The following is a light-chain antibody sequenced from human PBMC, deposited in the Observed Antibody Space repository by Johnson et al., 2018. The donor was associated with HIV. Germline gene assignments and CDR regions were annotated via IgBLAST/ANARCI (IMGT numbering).Light chain of an antibody. Sequence: QSVLTQPPSVSAAPGQKVTISCSGSSSNIGNNYVSWYQQFPGTAPKLLIYDNNKRPSGIPDRFSGSKSGTSATLGITGLQTGDEADYYCGTWDGSLSVYVFGTGTKVTVL. CDR1: SSNIGNNY. CDR2: DNN. CDR3: GTWDGSLSVYV. J-gene: IGLJ1*01. V-gene: IGLV1-51*01.